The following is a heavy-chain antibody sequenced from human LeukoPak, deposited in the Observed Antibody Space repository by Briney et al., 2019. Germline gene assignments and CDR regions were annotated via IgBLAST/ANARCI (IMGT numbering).Heavy chain of an antibody. CDR3: AIQKGTIFGDVSPLSKHFHH. J-gene: IGHJ1*01. CDR2: INPSGGST. D-gene: IGHD3-3*01. Sequence: ASVKVSCKASGYTFTSCYMHWVRQAPGQGLEWVGLINPSGGSTTYAQKFQGRVTMTRDTSTSTVHMELSSLRSEDTAVYYCAIQKGTIFGDVSPLSKHFHHWGQGTLVTVSS. V-gene: IGHV1-46*01. CDR1: GYTFTSCY.